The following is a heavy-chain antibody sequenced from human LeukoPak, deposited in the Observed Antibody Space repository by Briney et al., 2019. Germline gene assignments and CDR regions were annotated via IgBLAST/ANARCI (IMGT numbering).Heavy chain of an antibody. CDR2: ISGSGGST. V-gene: IGHV3-23*01. J-gene: IGHJ4*02. Sequence: GGSLRLSCAASGFTFSSYAMSWVRQAPGKGLGWVSAISGSGGSTYYADSVKGRFTISRDNSKNTLYLQMNSLRAEDTAVYYCAKVDRYPLSGDYSGDYFDYWGQGTLVTVSS. CDR3: AKVDRYPLSGDYSGDYFDY. D-gene: IGHD4-17*01. CDR1: GFTFSSYA.